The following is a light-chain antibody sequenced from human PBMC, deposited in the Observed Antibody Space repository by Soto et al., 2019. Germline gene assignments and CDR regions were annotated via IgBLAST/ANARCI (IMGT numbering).Light chain of an antibody. CDR1: QSLLHSNGYNY. CDR3: MQALQTPLT. CDR2: FGS. J-gene: IGKJ4*01. Sequence: DLVMTQSPLSLPVTPGEPASISCRSSQSLLHSNGYNYLDWYLQKQGQSPQLLIYFGSNRASGVPDRFSGSGSGTDFTLKISRVEAEDVGVYYCMQALQTPLTFGGGTKVEIK. V-gene: IGKV2-28*01.